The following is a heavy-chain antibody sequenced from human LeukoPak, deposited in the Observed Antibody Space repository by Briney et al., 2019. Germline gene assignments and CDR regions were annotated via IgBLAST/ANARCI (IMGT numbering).Heavy chain of an antibody. J-gene: IGHJ4*02. CDR3: ARGGGAGRRWAPDY. CDR2: ISRSGKDI. V-gene: IGHV3-48*03. D-gene: IGHD4-23*01. Sequence: GGSLRLSCEASGFIFSEYEMHWVRQAPGKGLEWVSYISRSGKDIEYADSLKGRLTISRDNAKNSLFLQMDSLRVEDTAVYYCARGGGAGRRWAPDYWGQGTLVSVSS. CDR1: GFIFSEYE.